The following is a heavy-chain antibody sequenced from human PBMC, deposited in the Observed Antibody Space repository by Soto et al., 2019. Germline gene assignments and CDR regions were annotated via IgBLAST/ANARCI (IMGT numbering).Heavy chain of an antibody. CDR1: GLTFSGYA. CDR2: ISGSGGGST. V-gene: IGHV3-23*01. D-gene: IGHD3-22*01. Sequence: GGSLRLSFVASGLTFSGYAISWVRQAPGKGLEWVSTISGSGGGSTYYADSVKGRFTISRDNSKNTLYLQMNSLRAEDTAVYYCAKVTYYYDTSVYYYFDYWGQGTQVTVSS. J-gene: IGHJ4*02. CDR3: AKVTYYYDTSVYYYFDY.